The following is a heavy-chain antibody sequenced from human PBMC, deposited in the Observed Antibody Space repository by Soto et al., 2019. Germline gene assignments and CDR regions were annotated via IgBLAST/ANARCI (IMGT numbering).Heavy chain of an antibody. V-gene: IGHV4-59*01. Sequence: GGSISSYYWSWIRQPPGKGLEWIGYIYYSGSTNYNPSLKSRVTISVDTSKNQFSLKLSSVTAADTAVYYCARGGYCSGGSCYPFDPWGQGTLVTVSS. CDR3: ARGGYCSGGSCYPFDP. J-gene: IGHJ5*02. CDR2: IYYSGST. CDR1: GGSISSYY. D-gene: IGHD2-15*01.